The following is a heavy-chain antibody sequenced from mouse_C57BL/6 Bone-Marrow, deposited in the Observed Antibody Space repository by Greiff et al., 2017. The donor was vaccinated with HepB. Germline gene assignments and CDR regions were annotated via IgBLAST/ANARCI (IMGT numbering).Heavy chain of an antibody. V-gene: IGHV14-3*01. CDR1: GFNIKNTY. J-gene: IGHJ2*01. CDR2: IDPANGNT. Sequence: VQLKQSVAELVRPGASVKLSCTASGFNIKNTYMHWVKQRPEQGLEWIGRIDPANGNTKYAPKFQGKATITADTSSNTAYLQLSSLTSEDTAIYYCARSSITTVVATDYWGQGTTLTVSS. D-gene: IGHD1-1*01. CDR3: ARSSITTVVATDY.